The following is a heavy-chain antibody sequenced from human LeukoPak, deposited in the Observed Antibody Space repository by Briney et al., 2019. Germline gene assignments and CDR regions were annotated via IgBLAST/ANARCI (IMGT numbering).Heavy chain of an antibody. CDR2: ISGSGGST. CDR1: GXTIGSYA. V-gene: IGHV3-23*01. CDR3: AKGSSTGGYRDY. J-gene: IGHJ4*02. Sequence: GGSLRLSCAASGXTIGSYALSWVRQAPGKGLEWVSAISGSGGSTYYADSVKGRFTIPRDNSKNTLYLQMNSLRAEDTAVYYCAKGSSTGGYRDYWGQGTLVTVSS. D-gene: IGHD5-24*01.